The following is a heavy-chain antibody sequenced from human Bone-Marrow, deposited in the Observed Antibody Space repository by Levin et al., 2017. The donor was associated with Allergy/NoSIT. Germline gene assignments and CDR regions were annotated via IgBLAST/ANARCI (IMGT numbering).Heavy chain of an antibody. Sequence: LSLTCAASGFTFSSYSMNWVRQAPGKGLDWVSSITSSGTYIYYADSVKGRFTISRDNAKNSLFLQMNSLTAADTAVYYCAKREGIVATISHAVDIWGQGTMVTVSS. CDR3: AKREGIVATISHAVDI. CDR2: ITSSGTYI. V-gene: IGHV3-21*04. D-gene: IGHD5-12*01. CDR1: GFTFSSYS. J-gene: IGHJ3*02.